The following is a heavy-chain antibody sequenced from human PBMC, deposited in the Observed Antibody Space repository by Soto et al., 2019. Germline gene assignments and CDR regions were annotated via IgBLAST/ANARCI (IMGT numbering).Heavy chain of an antibody. V-gene: IGHV1-46*01. CDR1: GYTFTSYY. CDR3: ARADYDFLTGYYNTRFYYGMDV. J-gene: IGHJ6*02. Sequence: ASVKVSCKASGYTFTSYYMHWVRQAPGQGLEWMGIINPSGGSTSYAQKFQGRVTMTRDTSTSTVYMELSSLRSEDTAVYYCARADYDFLTGYYNTRFYYGMDVWGQGTTVTVSS. D-gene: IGHD3-9*01. CDR2: INPSGGST.